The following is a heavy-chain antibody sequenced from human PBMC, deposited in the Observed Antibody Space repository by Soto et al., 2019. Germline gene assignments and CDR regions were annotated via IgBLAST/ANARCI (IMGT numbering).Heavy chain of an antibody. CDR1: GFTFSSYA. J-gene: IGHJ6*02. Sequence: EVQLLEFGGGLVQPGGSLRLSCAASGFTFSSYAMSWVRQAPGKGLELVSAISPSGGGTYYADSVKGRFTISRDNSKHSLYLQMNSLRDEDTAVYYCARDKMAYCSGDCYAGSYYYGMYVWGHGTTVTVSS. CDR3: ARDKMAYCSGDCYAGSYYYGMYV. V-gene: IGHV3-23*01. D-gene: IGHD2-21*02. CDR2: ISPSGGGT.